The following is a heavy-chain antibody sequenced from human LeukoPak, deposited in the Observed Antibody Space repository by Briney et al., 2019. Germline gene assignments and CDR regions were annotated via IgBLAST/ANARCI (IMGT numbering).Heavy chain of an antibody. CDR3: ARGPLAGIFDF. CDR1: GFTVSSNY. D-gene: IGHD6-13*01. V-gene: IGHV3-53*01. Sequence: PGGSLRLSCAASGFTVSSNYMSWVRQAPGKGLEWVSVIYSGGRTYYADSVKGRFTISRDNSKNAVYLQMNSLRVEDTAVYYCARGPLAGIFDFWGQGTLVTVSS. J-gene: IGHJ4*02. CDR2: IYSGGRT.